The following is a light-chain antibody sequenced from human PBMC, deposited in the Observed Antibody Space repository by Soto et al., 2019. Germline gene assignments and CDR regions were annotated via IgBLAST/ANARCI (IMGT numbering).Light chain of an antibody. J-gene: IGKJ1*01. CDR3: KQYNNGRL. CDR2: AAS. CDR1: QSVSSN. Sequence: EIVLTQSPATLSVSPGERATLSCRASQSVSSNLAWYQQKPGQAPRLLIYAASTRATGIPARFSGSVSGTEFPLTISSLKSKIFAFYYCKQYNNGRLFGQGTKV. V-gene: IGKV3-15*01.